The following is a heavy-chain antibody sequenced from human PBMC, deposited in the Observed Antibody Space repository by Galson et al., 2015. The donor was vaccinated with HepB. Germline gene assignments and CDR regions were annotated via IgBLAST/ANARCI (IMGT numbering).Heavy chain of an antibody. D-gene: IGHD3-16*02. CDR1: GGSFSGYY. CDR3: ARGGKYDYVWGSYRRGSDY. Sequence: ETLSLTCAVYGGSFSGYYWSWIRQPPGKGLEWIGEINHSGSTNYNPSLKSRVTISVDTSKNQFSLKLSSVTAADTAVYYCARGGKYDYVWGSYRRGSDYWGQGTLVTVSS. CDR2: INHSGST. J-gene: IGHJ4*02. V-gene: IGHV4-34*01.